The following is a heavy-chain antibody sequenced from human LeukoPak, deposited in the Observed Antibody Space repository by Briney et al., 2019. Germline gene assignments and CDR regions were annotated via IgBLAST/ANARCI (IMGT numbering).Heavy chain of an antibody. CDR1: GGSISSGDYY. V-gene: IGHV4-30-4*01. J-gene: IGHJ5*02. CDR2: IYYSGST. CDR3: ARALPGNYDSSGYYRLYNWFDP. D-gene: IGHD3-22*01. Sequence: PSETLSLTCTVSGGSISSGDYYWSWIRQPPGKGLEWIGYIYYSGSTNYNPSLKSRVTISVDTSKNQFSLKLSSVAAADTAVYYCARALPGNYDSSGYYRLYNWFDPWGQGTLVTVSS.